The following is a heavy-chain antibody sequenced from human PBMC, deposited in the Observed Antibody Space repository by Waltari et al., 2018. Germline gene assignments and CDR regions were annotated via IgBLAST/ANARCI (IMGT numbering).Heavy chain of an antibody. D-gene: IGHD2-2*02. V-gene: IGHV3-20*04. CDR2: ITWNGGST. CDR1: GFTFDDYG. J-gene: IGHJ4*02. Sequence: RLSCAASGFTFDDYGMSWVRQAPGKGLEWVSVITWNGGSTGYADSVKGRFTISRDNAKNSLYLQMNSLRAEDTALYYCARVKGITEIYPTIPQDYWGQGTLVTVSS. CDR3: ARVKGITEIYPTIPQDY.